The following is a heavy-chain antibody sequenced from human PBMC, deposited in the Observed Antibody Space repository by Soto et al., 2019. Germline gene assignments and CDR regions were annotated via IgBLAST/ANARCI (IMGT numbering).Heavy chain of an antibody. CDR2: ISGSGGST. J-gene: IGHJ3*02. CDR1: GFTFSSYA. Sequence: GGSLRLSCAASGFTFSSYAMSWVRQAPGKGLEWVSAISGSGGSTYYADSVKGRFTISRDNSKNTLYLQMNSLRAEDTAVYYCAKDLRITILGVVNVAFDIWGQGTMVTVSS. D-gene: IGHD3-3*01. CDR3: AKDLRITILGVVNVAFDI. V-gene: IGHV3-23*01.